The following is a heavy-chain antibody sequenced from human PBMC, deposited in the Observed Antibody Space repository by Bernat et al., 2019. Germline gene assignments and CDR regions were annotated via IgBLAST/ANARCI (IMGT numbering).Heavy chain of an antibody. CDR1: GGTFSSYT. CDR3: ARDKLLPKYYYYGMDV. J-gene: IGHJ6*02. Sequence: QVQLVQSGAEVKKPGSSVKVSCKASGGTFSSYTISWVRQAPGQGLEWMGRIIPILGIANYAQKFQGRVTITADKSTSTAYMELSSLRSEDTSVYYCARDKLLPKYYYYGMDVWGQGTTVTVSS. D-gene: IGHD2-15*01. V-gene: IGHV1-69*08. CDR2: IIPILGIA.